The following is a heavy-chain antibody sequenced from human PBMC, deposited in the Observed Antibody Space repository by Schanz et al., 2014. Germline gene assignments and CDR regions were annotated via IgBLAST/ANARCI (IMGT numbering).Heavy chain of an antibody. D-gene: IGHD3-3*01. Sequence: EVQLVESGGGLVQPGGSLRLSCAVSGFIVRSNYMTWVRQAPGKGLEWVSFVHPGGSTYYPDSVKGRFTISRDNFKGALYLQMSSLRAEDTAVYYCVRDSFFAFDYWGQGTLVTVSS. CDR3: VRDSFFAFDY. CDR1: GFIVRSNY. V-gene: IGHV3-66*01. J-gene: IGHJ4*02. CDR2: VHPGGST.